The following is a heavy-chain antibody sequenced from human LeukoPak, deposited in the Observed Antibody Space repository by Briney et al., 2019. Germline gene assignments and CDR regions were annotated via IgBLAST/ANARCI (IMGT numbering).Heavy chain of an antibody. CDR3: ARQGYSYGLYYHYIEV. V-gene: IGHV4-39*01. J-gene: IGHJ6*03. Sequence: SETLSLTRTVSGGSISSSSYYWGWIRQPPGKGLEWIGSIYHSGSTYYNPSLKSRVTISVDTSRNQFSLRLSSVTAADTAVYYCARQGYSYGLYYHYIEVWGKGTTVTISS. CDR1: GGSISSSSYY. CDR2: IYHSGST. D-gene: IGHD5-18*01.